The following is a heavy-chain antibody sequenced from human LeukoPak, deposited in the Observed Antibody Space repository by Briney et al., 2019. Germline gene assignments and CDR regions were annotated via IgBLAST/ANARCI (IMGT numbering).Heavy chain of an antibody. CDR1: GYSFTSYW. J-gene: IGHJ4*02. V-gene: IGHV5-51*01. D-gene: IGHD1-26*01. CDR2: IYPGDSDT. Sequence: GGSLKISCKGSGYSFTSYWIGWVRQMPGKGLEWMGIIYPGDSDTRYSPSFQGQVTISVDKSISTAYLQWSSLKASDTAMYYCAGTVVGATIPFDYWGQGSLVTVSS. CDR3: AGTVVGATIPFDY.